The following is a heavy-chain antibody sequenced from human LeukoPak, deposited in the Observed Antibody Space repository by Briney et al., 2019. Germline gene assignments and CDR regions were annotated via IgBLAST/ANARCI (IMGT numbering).Heavy chain of an antibody. CDR2: ISKDGSIR. J-gene: IGHJ4*02. V-gene: IGHV3-30*04. CDR3: VRDSGLFDY. Sequence: PGGSLRLSCAPAGLTFSMFSMGSVRQAPGKGPEWVTIISKDGSIRYYVDSVKGRLTISRDNSKNTVHLQMNNLRSEDTAVYYCVRDSGLFDYWGQGTLVTVSS. CDR1: GLTFSMFS.